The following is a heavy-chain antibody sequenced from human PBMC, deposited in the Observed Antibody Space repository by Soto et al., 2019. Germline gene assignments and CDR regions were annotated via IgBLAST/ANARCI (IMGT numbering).Heavy chain of an antibody. CDR1: ADIFSNYD. CDR3: ATSTIAVVFSTTIDAFDI. V-gene: IGHV1-8*01. D-gene: IGHD3-22*01. J-gene: IGHJ3*02. Sequence: QVQLVQSGAEVKKPGASVKVSCRASADIFSNYDINWVRQAAGQGLEWMGWMNPRSGNTGSAQEFQGRVTMTRNTSISTAYIEVSSLRSENTAVYYWATSTIAVVFSTTIDAFDIWVHGTMVTVSS. CDR2: MNPRSGNT.